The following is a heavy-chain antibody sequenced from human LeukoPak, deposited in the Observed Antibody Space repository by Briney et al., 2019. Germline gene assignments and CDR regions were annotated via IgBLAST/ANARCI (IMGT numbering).Heavy chain of an antibody. CDR2: IKSKAGGGTT. D-gene: IGHD6-13*01. Sequence: GGSLRLSCAASGFTFNNAYMCWVRQAPGKGLEWVGRIKSKAGGGTTDYGAPVKGRFTISRDDSRNTLYLQMNSLKTEDTAVYYCTTDAGYTSRWYNYWGQGTLVTVSS. V-gene: IGHV3-15*01. J-gene: IGHJ4*02. CDR1: GFTFNNAY. CDR3: TTDAGYTSRWYNY.